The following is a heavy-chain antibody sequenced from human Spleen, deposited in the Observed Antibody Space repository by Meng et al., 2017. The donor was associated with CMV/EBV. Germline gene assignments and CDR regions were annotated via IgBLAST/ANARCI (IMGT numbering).Heavy chain of an antibody. J-gene: IGHJ4*02. CDR1: GGSFSDYY. CDR2: INHSGST. CDR3: ASSQPR. Sequence: SQTLSLTCAVYGGSFSDYYWSWIRQPPGKGLEWIGEINHSGSTHYNPSLKSRVTISIDTSKNRLSLRLSSVTAADTAVYYCASSQPRWGRGTLVTVSS. V-gene: IGHV4-34*01.